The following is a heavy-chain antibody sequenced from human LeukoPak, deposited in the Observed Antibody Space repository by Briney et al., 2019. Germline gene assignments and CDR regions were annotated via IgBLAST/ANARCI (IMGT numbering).Heavy chain of an antibody. V-gene: IGHV3-20*04. CDR3: ARAKYYYDSSGYCD. CDR2: INWNGGST. CDR1: GFTFDDYG. Sequence: GGPLRLSCAASGFTFDDYGMSWVRHAPGKGLEWVSGINWNGGSTGYADSVKGRFTISRDNAKNSLYLQMNSLRAEDTALYYCARAKYYYDSSGYCDWGQGTLVTVSS. D-gene: IGHD3-22*01. J-gene: IGHJ4*02.